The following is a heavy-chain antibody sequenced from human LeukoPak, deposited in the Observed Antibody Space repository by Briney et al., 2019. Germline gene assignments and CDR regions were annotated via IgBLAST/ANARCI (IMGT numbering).Heavy chain of an antibody. Sequence: ASVKVSCKASGYTFTNNYLHWVRQAPGQGLEWMGMIYPRDGSTSYAQNFQGRVTVTRDTSTSTVYMELSSLRSEDTAVYYCARERLGYCSGGSCHPYYYGMDVWGQGTTVTVSS. CDR3: ARERLGYCSGGSCHPYYYGMDV. CDR1: GYTFTNNY. V-gene: IGHV1-46*01. CDR2: IYPRDGST. D-gene: IGHD2-15*01. J-gene: IGHJ6*02.